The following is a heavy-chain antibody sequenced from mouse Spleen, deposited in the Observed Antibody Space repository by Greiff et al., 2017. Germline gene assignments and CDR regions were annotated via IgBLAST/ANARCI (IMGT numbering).Heavy chain of an antibody. Sequence: DVQLQESGPELVKPGASVKISCKASGYSFTGYYMNWVKQSPEKSLEWIGEINPSTGGTTYNQKFKAKATLTVDKSSSTAYMQLKSLTSEDSAVYYCARIYYDYAGFAYWGQGTLVTVSA. J-gene: IGHJ3*01. CDR1: GYSFTGYY. CDR2: INPSTGGT. CDR3: ARIYYDYAGFAY. V-gene: IGHV1-42*01. D-gene: IGHD2-4*01.